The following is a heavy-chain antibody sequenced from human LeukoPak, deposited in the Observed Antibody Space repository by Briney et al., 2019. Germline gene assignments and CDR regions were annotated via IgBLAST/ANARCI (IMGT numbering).Heavy chain of an antibody. J-gene: IGHJ4*02. V-gene: IGHV1-46*01. D-gene: IGHD3-22*01. CDR1: GYTFTSYY. CDR3: ARDLASSGYYWD. CDR2: INPSGGST. Sequence: GASVKVSCRASGYTFTSYYMHWVRQAPGQGLEWMGMINPSGGSTSYAQKFQGRVTMTRDTSTSTVFMELSSLRSEDTAVYYCARDLASSGYYWDWGQGTLVTVSS.